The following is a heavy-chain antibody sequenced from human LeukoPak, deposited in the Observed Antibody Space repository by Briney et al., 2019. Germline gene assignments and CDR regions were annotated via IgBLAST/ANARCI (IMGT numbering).Heavy chain of an antibody. CDR1: GFTFSSYS. CDR3: AKGYYYGSGSYDY. D-gene: IGHD3-10*01. Sequence: GGSLRLSCAASGFTFSSYSMNWVRQAPGKGLEWVSYISSSSSTIYYADSVKGRFTISRDNAKNSLYLQMNSLRAEDTAVYYCAKGYYYGSGSYDYWGQGTLVTVSS. V-gene: IGHV3-48*01. CDR2: ISSSSSTI. J-gene: IGHJ4*02.